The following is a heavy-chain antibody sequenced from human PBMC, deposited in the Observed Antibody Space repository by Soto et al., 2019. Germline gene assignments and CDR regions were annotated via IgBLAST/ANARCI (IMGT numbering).Heavy chain of an antibody. Sequence: HPAWSLRLSCAASGFPFRAYDMHWVRQTTGKGLEWVSAIGTAGDTYYPGSVKGRFTISRENAKNSLYLQMNSLRAVDTAVYYCARDGLSGMDGCGQGTTVTVS. J-gene: IGHJ6*02. CDR3: ARDGLSGMDG. CDR1: GFPFRAYD. D-gene: IGHD3-22*01. V-gene: IGHV3-13*01. CDR2: IGTAGDT.